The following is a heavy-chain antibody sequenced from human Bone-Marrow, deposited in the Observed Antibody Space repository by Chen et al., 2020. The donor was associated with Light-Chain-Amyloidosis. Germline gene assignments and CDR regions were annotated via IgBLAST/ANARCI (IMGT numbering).Heavy chain of an antibody. CDR3: AKDISYDDILPGYPADAFDI. Sequence: EVQLVESGGGLLQRGGSLRLSCAASGFAFSSYAMSWVRQAPGKGLEWVSTISGSGGSRDYGDSLKGRLTISRDNSKNALFLQMNSLRAEDTAVYYCAKDISYDDILPGYPADAFDIWGQGTMVTVSS. V-gene: IGHV3-23*04. CDR1: GFAFSSYA. CDR2: ISGSGGSR. D-gene: IGHD3-9*01. J-gene: IGHJ3*02.